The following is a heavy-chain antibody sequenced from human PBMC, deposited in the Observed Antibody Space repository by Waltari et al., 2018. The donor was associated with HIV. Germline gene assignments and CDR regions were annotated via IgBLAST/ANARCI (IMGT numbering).Heavy chain of an antibody. J-gene: IGHJ4*02. V-gene: IGHV1-46*01. CDR1: GYTFTSYY. D-gene: IGHD3-3*01. CDR2: INPSCRLP. Sequence: QVQLVQSGAEVKKPGASVKGSCKASGYTFTSYYMHWVRQAPGHGLEWMGRINPSCRLPSYAQKFQGRVTMTSDTSTSTVYMELSSLRSEDTAVYYCARTATYYDFWSGYSAGAPFDYWGQGTLVTVSS. CDR3: ARTATYYDFWSGYSAGAPFDY.